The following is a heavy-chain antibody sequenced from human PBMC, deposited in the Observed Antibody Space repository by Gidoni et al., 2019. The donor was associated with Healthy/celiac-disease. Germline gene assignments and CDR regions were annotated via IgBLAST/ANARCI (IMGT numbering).Heavy chain of an antibody. Sequence: QLQLQQWGAGLFKPSETLSLTCAVYGGSFSGYYWSWIRQPPGKGLEWIGEHNHSGSTNDNPSLKGRDTISVDTSKNQFSLKLSSVTAADTAVYYCARGKAHALLYYYGSGSTSLLFDYWGQGTLVTVSS. CDR1: GGSFSGYY. CDR3: ARGKAHALLYYYGSGSTSLLFDY. V-gene: IGHV4-34*01. CDR2: HNHSGST. D-gene: IGHD3-10*01. J-gene: IGHJ4*02.